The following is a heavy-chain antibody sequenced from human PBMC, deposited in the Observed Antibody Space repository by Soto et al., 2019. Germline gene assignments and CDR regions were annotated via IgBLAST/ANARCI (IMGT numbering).Heavy chain of an antibody. J-gene: IGHJ3*01. CDR3: SSDCSGATCYVGALDL. V-gene: IGHV1-3*01. CDR1: GYLFNTYV. D-gene: IGHD2-15*01. Sequence: APVQVSCKASGYLFNTYVMHWVRQAPGQRLEWMGWINAGNGHTEYSQKFQGTVTINSDTSANTAYMELRSLRVQDTAVYCRSSDCSGATCYVGALDLRGQGTKVTLSS. CDR2: INAGNGHT.